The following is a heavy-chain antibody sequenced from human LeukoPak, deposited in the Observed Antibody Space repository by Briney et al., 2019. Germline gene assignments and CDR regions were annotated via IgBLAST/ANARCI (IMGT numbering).Heavy chain of an antibody. Sequence: GGSLRLSCAASGFTFSKAWMSWVRQAPGKGLEWVGRFKSKTDGGTTDYAAPVKGRFTISRDDSKNTLYLQLNSLKTEDTGVYYCTQIQTPFDYWSQGTLVTVSS. V-gene: IGHV3-15*01. J-gene: IGHJ4*02. CDR2: FKSKTDGGTT. D-gene: IGHD5-18*01. CDR3: TQIQTPFDY. CDR1: GFTFSKAW.